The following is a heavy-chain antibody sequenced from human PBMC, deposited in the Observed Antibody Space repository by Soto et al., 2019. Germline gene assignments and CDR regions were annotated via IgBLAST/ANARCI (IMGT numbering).Heavy chain of an antibody. CDR1: GGSITSSGYY. D-gene: IGHD2-2*01. CDR2: TSNSGST. CDR3: ARGGGSTKVDY. Sequence: QVQLQESGPGLVKPSQTLSLTCTVSGGSITSSGYYWSWIRQHPGEGLEWIGFTSNSGSTSYNPSLKSRVTISVYTSSSQFSLNLKSVTAAGTAVYYCARGGGSTKVDYWGQGTLVTVSP. V-gene: IGHV4-31*03. J-gene: IGHJ4*02.